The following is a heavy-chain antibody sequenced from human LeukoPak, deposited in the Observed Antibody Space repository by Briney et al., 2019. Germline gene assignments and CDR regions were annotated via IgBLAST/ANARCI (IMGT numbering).Heavy chain of an antibody. CDR2: IYYSGST. Sequence: SETLSLTCTVSGGSISSGNYYWSWIRQPAGKGLEWIGSIYYSGSTNYNLSLKSRVTISVDTSKNQFSLKLSSVTAADTAVYYCARLRTGYYYYYMDVWGKGTTVTVSS. CDR1: GGSISSGNYY. CDR3: ARLRTGYYYYYMDV. J-gene: IGHJ6*03. V-gene: IGHV4-39*01. D-gene: IGHD3/OR15-3a*01.